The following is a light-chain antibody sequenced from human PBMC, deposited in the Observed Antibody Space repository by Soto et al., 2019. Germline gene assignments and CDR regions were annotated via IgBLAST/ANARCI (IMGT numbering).Light chain of an antibody. Sequence: EVVMTQSPATLSVSPGEGVTLSCRANQGIGDTLAWYQHKPGQTPRLLIYDTSTRATGIPARFSGSGSGTEFTLTISSLEPEYFAVYYCQQSGESQWTFGQGTKVDI. V-gene: IGKV3-15*01. J-gene: IGKJ1*01. CDR1: QGIGDT. CDR2: DTS. CDR3: QQSGESQWT.